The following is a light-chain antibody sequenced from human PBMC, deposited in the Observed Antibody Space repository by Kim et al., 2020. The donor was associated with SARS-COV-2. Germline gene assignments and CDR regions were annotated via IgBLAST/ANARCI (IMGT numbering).Light chain of an antibody. CDR3: QAWDTSAYL. CDR2: EDT. J-gene: IGLJ1*01. Sequence: SYELTQPPSVSVSPGQTASITCFGDTLGDKYASWYQQRPGQSPVMVIYEDTRRPSGIPERFAGSHSGTTATLTISGTQAMDEADYYCQAWDTSAYLFGTGTKVTVL. CDR1: TLGDKY. V-gene: IGLV3-1*01.